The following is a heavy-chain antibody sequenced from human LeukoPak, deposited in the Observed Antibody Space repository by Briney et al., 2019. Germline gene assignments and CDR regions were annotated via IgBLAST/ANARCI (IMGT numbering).Heavy chain of an antibody. V-gene: IGHV4-39*01. CDR1: GGSLSSTSYY. D-gene: IGHD3-22*01. Sequence: PSETLSLTCTVSGGSLSSTSYYWGWIRPPPGKGLEWIGSIYYSGSTYYNPSLKSRVTISVDTSKNQFSLKLSSVTAADTAVYYCARRNYDSRASDAFDIWGQGTMVTVSS. J-gene: IGHJ3*02. CDR2: IYYSGST. CDR3: ARRNYDSRASDAFDI.